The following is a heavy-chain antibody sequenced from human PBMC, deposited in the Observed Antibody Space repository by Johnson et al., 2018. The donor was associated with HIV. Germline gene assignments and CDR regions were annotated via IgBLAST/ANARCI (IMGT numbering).Heavy chain of an antibody. J-gene: IGHJ3*02. D-gene: IGHD1-1*01. CDR2: ISSSGSII. CDR3: ARYIILYWKAFDI. V-gene: IGHV3-11*04. Sequence: QVQVVESGGGLVQPGGSLRLSCAASGFTFSDYYMSWIRQAPGKGLEWVSYISSSGSIIYYADSVKGRFTISRDNAKNSLYLQMNSLRAEDTAVYYCARYIILYWKAFDIWGQGTMVTVSS. CDR1: GFTFSDYY.